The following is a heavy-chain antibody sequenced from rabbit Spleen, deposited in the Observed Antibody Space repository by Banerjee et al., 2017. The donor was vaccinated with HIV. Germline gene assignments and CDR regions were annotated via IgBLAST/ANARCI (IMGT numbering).Heavy chain of an antibody. Sequence: QQQLEESGGDLVKPEGSLTLTCKASGFDLSSYYYMCWVRQAPGKGLEWVVCIDAGSSGFTYFASWAKGRFTISKTSSTTVTLQVTSLTVADTATYFCARDTGSSFSTYGMDLWGPGTLVTVS. D-gene: IGHD8-1*01. CDR2: IDAGSSGFT. CDR1: GFDLSSYYY. CDR3: ARDTGSSFSTYGMDL. V-gene: IGHV1S45*01. J-gene: IGHJ6*01.